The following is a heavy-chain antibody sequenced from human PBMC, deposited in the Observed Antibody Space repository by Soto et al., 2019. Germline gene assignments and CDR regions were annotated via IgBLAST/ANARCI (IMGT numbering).Heavy chain of an antibody. Sequence: QVQPVESGGGVVQLGRSLRLSCAASGFTFSIYGMHWVRQAPGKGLEWVAVISYDGSNKYYADSVKGRFTISRDNSKNTLYLQMNSLRGEDTAVYYCAKETVEYYFDYWGQGTLFTVSS. D-gene: IGHD3-3*01. CDR2: ISYDGSNK. J-gene: IGHJ4*02. CDR3: AKETVEYYFDY. CDR1: GFTFSIYG. V-gene: IGHV3-30*18.